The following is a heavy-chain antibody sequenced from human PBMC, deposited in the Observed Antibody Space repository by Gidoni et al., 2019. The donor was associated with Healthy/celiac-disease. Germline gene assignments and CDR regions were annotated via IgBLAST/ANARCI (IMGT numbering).Heavy chain of an antibody. CDR1: GGSISSSSYY. D-gene: IGHD2-15*01. Sequence: QLQLQESGPGLVKPSETLSLPCTVSGGSISSSSYYWGWIRQPPGKGLEWIGSIYYSGSTYYNPSLKSRVTISVDTSKNQFSLKLSSVTAADTAVYYCASKVDIVVVVAALFDYWGQGTLVTVSS. V-gene: IGHV4-39*01. J-gene: IGHJ4*02. CDR2: IYYSGST. CDR3: ASKVDIVVVVAALFDY.